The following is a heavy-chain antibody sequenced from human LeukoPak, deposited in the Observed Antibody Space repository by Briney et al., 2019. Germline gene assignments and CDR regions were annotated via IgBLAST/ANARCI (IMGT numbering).Heavy chain of an antibody. J-gene: IGHJ4*02. CDR3: ARTDFWSGYAGSPGGALDY. CDR2: IYYSGKT. Sequence: SETLSLTCSVSGVSISSYYWSWIRQPPGKGLEWIAYIYYSGKTNYNPSLKSRVTISVDTSKNQFSLKLSSVTAADTAVYYCARTDFWSGYAGSPGGALDYWGQGTLVTVSS. V-gene: IGHV4-59*01. CDR1: GVSISSYY. D-gene: IGHD3-3*01.